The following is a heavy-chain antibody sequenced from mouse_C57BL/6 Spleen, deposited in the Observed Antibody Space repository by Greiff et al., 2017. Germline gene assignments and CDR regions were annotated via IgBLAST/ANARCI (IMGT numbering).Heavy chain of an antibody. V-gene: IGHV7-3*01. Sequence: EVKVVESGGGLVQPGGSLSLSCAASGFTFTDYYMSWVRQPPGKALEWLGFIRNKANGYTTEYSASVKGRFTISRDTSQSILYLQMNALRAEDSATYYGAARGYCGSSSVRYAMDYWGQGTSVTVSS. CDR1: GFTFTDYY. CDR2: IRNKANGYTT. J-gene: IGHJ4*01. D-gene: IGHD1-1*01. CDR3: AARGYCGSSSVRYAMDY.